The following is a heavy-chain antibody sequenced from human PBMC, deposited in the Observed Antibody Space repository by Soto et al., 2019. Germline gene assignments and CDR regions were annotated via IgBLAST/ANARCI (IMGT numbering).Heavy chain of an antibody. D-gene: IGHD3-10*01. Sequence: SETLSLTCTVSGGSISSYYWSWIRQPPGKGLEWIGYIYYSGSTNYNPSLKSRVTISVDTSKNQFSLKLSSVTAADTAVYYCASGNRSYYYGSGTNRFFDYWGQGTLVTVSS. CDR2: IYYSGST. CDR3: ASGNRSYYYGSGTNRFFDY. V-gene: IGHV4-59*01. CDR1: GGSISSYY. J-gene: IGHJ4*02.